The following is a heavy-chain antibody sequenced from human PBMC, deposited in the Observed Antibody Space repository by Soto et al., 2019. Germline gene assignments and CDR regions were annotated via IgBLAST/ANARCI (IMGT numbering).Heavy chain of an antibody. CDR2: ISSSSSYI. V-gene: IGHV3-21*01. CDR3: ARVGSSPPAHDAFDI. J-gene: IGHJ3*02. CDR1: GFTFSSYS. Sequence: EVQLVESGGGLVKPGGSLRLSCAASGFTFSSYSMNWVRQAPGKGLEWVSSISSSSSYIYYADSVKGRFTISRDNAKNSLYLQMNSLRAEDTAVYYCARVGSSPPAHDAFDIWGQGTMVTGSS. D-gene: IGHD2-2*01.